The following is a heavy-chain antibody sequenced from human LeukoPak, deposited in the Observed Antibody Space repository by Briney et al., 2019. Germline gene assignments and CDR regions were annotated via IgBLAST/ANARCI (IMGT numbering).Heavy chain of an antibody. D-gene: IGHD3-3*01. CDR3: ARATYYDFWSGYYDPKKYYYYGMDV. J-gene: IGHJ6*02. V-gene: IGHV1-8*01. CDR2: MNPNSGNT. CDR1: GYTFTSYD. Sequence: ASVKVSCKASGYTFTSYDINWVRQATGQGLEWMGWMNPNSGNTGYAQKFQGRVTMTRNTSISIAYMELSSLRSEDTAVYYCARATYYDFWSGYYDPKKYYYYGMDVWGQGTTVTVSS.